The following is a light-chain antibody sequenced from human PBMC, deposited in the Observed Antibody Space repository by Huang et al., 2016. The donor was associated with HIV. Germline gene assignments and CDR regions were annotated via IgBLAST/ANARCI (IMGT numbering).Light chain of an antibody. CDR2: TAS. CDR1: QNIDNH. V-gene: IGKV1-39*01. CDR3: LQTHTTPRVT. Sequence: DIRMTQAPSSLSASVGDRVTISCRASQNIDNHLHWYQQKPGKAPKLLIYTASNLHDGGPSRFIGSGSGTDFTLTISSLQPEDFATYSCLQTHTTPRVTFGPGTKINIK. J-gene: IGKJ3*01.